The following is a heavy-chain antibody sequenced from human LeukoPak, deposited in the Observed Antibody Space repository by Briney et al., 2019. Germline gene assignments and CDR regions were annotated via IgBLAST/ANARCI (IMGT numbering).Heavy chain of an antibody. Sequence: SETLSLTCTVSGGSISSYYWSWIRQPAGKGLEWIGRIYTSGSTIYNPSLKSRVTMSVDTSKNQFSLKLSSVTAADTAVYYCARDINDEPYYYYGMDVWGQGTTVTVSS. D-gene: IGHD1-1*01. CDR2: IYTSGST. CDR3: ARDINDEPYYYYGMDV. J-gene: IGHJ6*02. V-gene: IGHV4-4*07. CDR1: GGSISSYY.